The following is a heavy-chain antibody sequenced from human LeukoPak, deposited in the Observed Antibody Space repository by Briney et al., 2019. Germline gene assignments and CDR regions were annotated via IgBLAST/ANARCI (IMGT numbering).Heavy chain of an antibody. CDR1: GASISNNF. CDR3: ARHRDYYDT. D-gene: IGHD3-22*01. V-gene: IGHV4-59*08. CDR2: IYSSGSA. J-gene: IGHJ4*01. Sequence: SETLSLTCTVSGASISNNFWTWIRQPPGKGLEWIGYIYSSGSANYNPSLKSRVIISGDTSKNQISLNLTSVTAADPAVYFCARHRDYYDTWGHGTLVTVSS.